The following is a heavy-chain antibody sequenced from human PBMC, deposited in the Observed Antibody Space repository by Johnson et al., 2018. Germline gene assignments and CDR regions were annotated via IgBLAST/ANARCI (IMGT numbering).Heavy chain of an antibody. CDR3: AKDLTTVTASSYYYYMDV. J-gene: IGHJ6*03. V-gene: IGHV3-21*04. Sequence: VQLVESGGGLVKPGGSLRLSCAASGFTFSSYSMTWVRQAPGQGLEWVSSIISSSSYIYYADSVKGRFTISRDNAKNSLYLQMNSLRAEDTAVYYCAKDLTTVTASSYYYYMDVWGKGTTVTVSS. CDR2: IISSSSYI. D-gene: IGHD4-17*01. CDR1: GFTFSSYS.